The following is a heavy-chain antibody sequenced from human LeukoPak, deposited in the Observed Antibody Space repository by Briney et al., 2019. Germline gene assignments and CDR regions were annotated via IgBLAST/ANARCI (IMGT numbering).Heavy chain of an antibody. CDR1: GFTFSSYG. V-gene: IGHV3-33*01. D-gene: IGHD3-22*01. CDR3: ATEDLIYDSSGYYDDY. CDR2: IWYDGSNK. Sequence: GGSLRLSCAASGFTFSSYGMHWVRQAPGKGLEWVAVIWYDGSNKYYADSVKGRFTISRDNSKNTLYLQMNSLRAEDTAVYYCATEDLIYDSSGYYDDYWGQGTLVTVSS. J-gene: IGHJ4*02.